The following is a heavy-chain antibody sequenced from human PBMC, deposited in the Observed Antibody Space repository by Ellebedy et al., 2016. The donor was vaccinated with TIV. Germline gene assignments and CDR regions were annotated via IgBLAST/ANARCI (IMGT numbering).Heavy chain of an antibody. V-gene: IGHV4-59*08. CDR3: ARHENNRGWYYFDY. J-gene: IGHJ4*02. CDR2: IYYSGST. D-gene: IGHD6-19*01. Sequence: MPSETLSLTCTVSGGSISSYYWSWIRQPPGKGLEWIGYIYYSGSTNYNPSLKSRVTISVDTSKNQFSLTLSSVTTTDTAVYYCARHENNRGWYYFDYWGQGTLVTVSS. CDR1: GGSISSYY.